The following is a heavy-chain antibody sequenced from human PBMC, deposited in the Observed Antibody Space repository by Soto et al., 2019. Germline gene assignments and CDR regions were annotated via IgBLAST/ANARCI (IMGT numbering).Heavy chain of an antibody. J-gene: IGHJ4*02. Sequence: EVQLLESGGGLVQPGGSLRLSCAASGFTFSSYAMSWVRQAPGKGLEWVSAISGGGGSTYYADSVKGRFTISRDNSKNTLYLQMNSLRAEDTAVYYCAKDFMDILTGYYFQGVYYFDYWGQGTLVTVSS. CDR2: ISGGGGST. D-gene: IGHD3-9*01. V-gene: IGHV3-23*01. CDR1: GFTFSSYA. CDR3: AKDFMDILTGYYFQGVYYFDY.